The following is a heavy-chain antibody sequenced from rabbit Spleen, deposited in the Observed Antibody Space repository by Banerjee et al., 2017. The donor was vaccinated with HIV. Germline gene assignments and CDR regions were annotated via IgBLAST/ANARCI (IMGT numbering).Heavy chain of an antibody. CDR3: ARNANGGWGDAIDFRFSL. V-gene: IGHV1S47*01. Sequence: QEQLKETGGGLVQPGRSLTLSCKASGIDLMSIAMSWVRQAPGKGLEWIGDIYPVFGIRNYANGVQGRFTISSDNAQNTVDLQMNSLTPADTATYFCARNANGGWGDAIDFRFSLWGPGTLVTVS. CDR2: IYPVFGIR. J-gene: IGHJ4*01. CDR1: GIDLMSIA. D-gene: IGHD4-1*01.